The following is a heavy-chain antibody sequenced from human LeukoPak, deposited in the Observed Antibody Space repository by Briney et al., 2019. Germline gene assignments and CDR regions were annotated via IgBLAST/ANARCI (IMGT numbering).Heavy chain of an antibody. V-gene: IGHV3-23*01. Sequence: GGSLRLSCAASGFTFSNYAMNWVRQAPGKGLEWVSTISGSGDNTYYADSVRGRFTISRDNSKNTLYLQMNSLRAEDTAVYHCAKGQIFRPDYWGQGTLVTVSS. CDR1: GFTFSNYA. CDR3: AKGQIFRPDY. J-gene: IGHJ4*02. D-gene: IGHD3-9*01. CDR2: ISGSGDNT.